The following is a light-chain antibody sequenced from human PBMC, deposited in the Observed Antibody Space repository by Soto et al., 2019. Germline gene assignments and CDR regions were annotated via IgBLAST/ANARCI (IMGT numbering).Light chain of an antibody. CDR1: SSDIGGFYY. J-gene: IGLJ1*01. V-gene: IGLV2-14*01. CDR2: QVS. CDR3: SLYSSSSTFDV. Sequence: QSVMTQPASVSGSPGQSITISCTGTSSDIGGFYYVSWYQHHPGKDPKLMIYQVSNRPSGVSNRFSGSKSGNTASLTISGLQAEDEADYFCSLYSSSSTFDVFGVGLKVTLL.